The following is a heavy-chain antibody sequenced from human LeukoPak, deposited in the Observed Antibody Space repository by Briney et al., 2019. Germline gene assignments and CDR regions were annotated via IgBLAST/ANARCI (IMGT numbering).Heavy chain of an antibody. Sequence: GGSLRLSCAASEFTFSDYYMSWIRQAPGKGLEWVSYISGSTKIIYYADCVKGRFTISRDNDNNSLFLQMNNLGADDTAVYYCAKFSRLVYSAYDYWGQGTLVTVSS. CDR2: ISGSTKII. CDR3: AKFSRLVYSAYDY. D-gene: IGHD3-10*02. V-gene: IGHV3-11*01. J-gene: IGHJ4*02. CDR1: EFTFSDYY.